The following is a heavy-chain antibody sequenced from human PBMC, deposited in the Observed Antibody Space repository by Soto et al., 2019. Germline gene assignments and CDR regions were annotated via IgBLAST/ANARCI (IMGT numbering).Heavy chain of an antibody. CDR2: ISGSGGST. V-gene: IGHV3-23*01. CDR1: GFTFSSYA. Sequence: GSLRLSCAASGFTFSSYAMSWVRQAPGKGLEWVSAISGSGGSTYYADSVKGRFTISRDNSKNTLYLQMNSLRAEDTAVYYCAKVGRLWFGELPSQTVYFDYWGQGTLVTVSS. CDR3: AKVGRLWFGELPSQTVYFDY. D-gene: IGHD3-10*01. J-gene: IGHJ4*02.